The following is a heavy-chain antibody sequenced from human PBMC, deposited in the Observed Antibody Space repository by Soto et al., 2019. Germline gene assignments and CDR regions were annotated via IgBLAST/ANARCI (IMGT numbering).Heavy chain of an antibody. J-gene: IGHJ6*02. D-gene: IGHD2-2*01. CDR1: GGTFSSYA. CDR2: IIPIFGTA. CDR3: ALGVVPATTYYYYGMDV. V-gene: IGHV1-69*13. Sequence: SVKVSCKASGGTFSSYAISWLRQCPGQGLEWMGGIIPIFGTANYAQKFQGRVTITADESTSTAYMELSSLRSEDTAVYYCALGVVPATTYYYYGMDVWGQGTTVTVSS.